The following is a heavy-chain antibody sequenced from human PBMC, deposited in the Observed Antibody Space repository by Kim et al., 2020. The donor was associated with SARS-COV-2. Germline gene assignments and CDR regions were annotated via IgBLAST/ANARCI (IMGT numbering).Heavy chain of an antibody. CDR1: GFSISVSS. J-gene: IGHJ6*02. CDR2: IRGKANNYAT. CDR3: VASYGGDYYGMDV. D-gene: IGHD3-10*01. Sequence: GGSLRLSCAASGFSISVSSMHWVRQASGKGLEWVGRIRGKANNYATAYGAAVKGRFTFSRDDSKNLAFLEMNSLKTEDTAVHYCVASYGGDYYGMDVWGQGTTVTVSS. V-gene: IGHV3-73*01.